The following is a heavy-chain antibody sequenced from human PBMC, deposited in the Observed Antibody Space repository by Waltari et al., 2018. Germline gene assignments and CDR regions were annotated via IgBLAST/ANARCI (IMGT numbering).Heavy chain of an antibody. CDR2: IKEDGSKK. D-gene: IGHD3-3*01. CDR3: VRHGFWNFDF. CDR1: GFTFSGNW. V-gene: IGHV3-7*01. Sequence: EVQLVESGGGLVQPGGSLRLSCAGSGFTFSGNWMAWVRQVPGKGLDGLANIKEDGSKKNYVDSVDVRFTISRDNAKNSLYLQMNSLRAEDTALYYCVRHGFWNFDFWGQGTLVTVSS. J-gene: IGHJ4*02.